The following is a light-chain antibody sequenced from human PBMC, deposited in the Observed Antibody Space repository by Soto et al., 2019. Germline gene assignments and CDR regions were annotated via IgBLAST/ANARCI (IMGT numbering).Light chain of an antibody. Sequence: EIVMTQSPATLSVSPGERATLSCRASQSVSSNLAWYQQKPGQAPRLLIYGASTRATGIPARFSGSGSGTDFTLTISRLEPEDFSVYYCHQYGTAPLTFGGGTKVEIK. CDR1: QSVSSN. V-gene: IGKV3-15*01. CDR2: GAS. CDR3: HQYGTAPLT. J-gene: IGKJ4*01.